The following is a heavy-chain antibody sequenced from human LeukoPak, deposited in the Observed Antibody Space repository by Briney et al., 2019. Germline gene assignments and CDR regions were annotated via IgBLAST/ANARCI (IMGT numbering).Heavy chain of an antibody. CDR3: ARDPDVGIAVAGYYFDY. J-gene: IGHJ4*02. D-gene: IGHD6-19*01. Sequence: GGSLRLSCAASGFTFSSYAMHWVRQAPGKGLEWVAVISYDGSNKYYADSVKGRFTISRDNSKNTLYLQMNSLRAEDTAVYYCARDPDVGIAVAGYYFDYWGQGTLVPVSS. CDR1: GFTFSSYA. V-gene: IGHV3-30-3*01. CDR2: ISYDGSNK.